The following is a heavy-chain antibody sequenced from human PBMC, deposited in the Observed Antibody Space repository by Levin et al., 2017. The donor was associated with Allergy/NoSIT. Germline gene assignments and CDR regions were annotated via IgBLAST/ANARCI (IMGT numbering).Heavy chain of an antibody. CDR2: IYYSGST. CDR3: ARDMGYCSGGSCYPKKYFDY. D-gene: IGHD2-15*01. J-gene: IGHJ4*02. CDR1: GGSVSSGSYY. V-gene: IGHV4-61*01. Sequence: PSETLSLTCTVSGGSVSSGSYYWSWIRQPPGKGLEWIGYIYYSGSTNYNPSLKSRVTISVDTSKNQFSLKLSSVTAADTAVYYCARDMGYCSGGSCYPKKYFDYWGQGTLVTVSS.